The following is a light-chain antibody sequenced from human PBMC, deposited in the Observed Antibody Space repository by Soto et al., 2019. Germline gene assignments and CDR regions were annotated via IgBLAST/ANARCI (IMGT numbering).Light chain of an antibody. CDR3: QQTYSMPWT. CDR1: QSVGTY. CDR2: RAS. Sequence: DIQMTQSPSSLSGSLGDSVTLSCRASQSVGTYFHWYQQKPGTVPRLLISRASSVRSGVPPRFSGSGSGRDFTLTISSLRPEDIGTYCFQQTYSMPWTFGPGTRVEI. V-gene: IGKV1-39*01. J-gene: IGKJ1*01.